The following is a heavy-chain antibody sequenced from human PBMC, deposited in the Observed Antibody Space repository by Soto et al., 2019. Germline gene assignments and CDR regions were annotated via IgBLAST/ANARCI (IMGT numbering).Heavy chain of an antibody. CDR1: GFTFSSYA. V-gene: IGHV3-30-3*01. CDR3: ARDLRRIVGATWLDY. CDR2: ISYDGSNK. J-gene: IGHJ4*02. Sequence: QVQLVESGGGVVQPGRSLRLSCAASGFTFSSYAMHWVRQAPGKGLERVAVISYDGSNKYYADSVKGRFTISRDNSKNTLYLQMNSLRAEDTAVYYCARDLRRIVGATWLDYWVQGTLVTVSS. D-gene: IGHD1-26*01.